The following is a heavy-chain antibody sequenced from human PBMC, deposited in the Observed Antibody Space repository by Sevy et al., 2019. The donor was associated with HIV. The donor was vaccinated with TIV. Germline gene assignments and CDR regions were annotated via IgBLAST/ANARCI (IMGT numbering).Heavy chain of an antibody. D-gene: IGHD3-3*01. J-gene: IGHJ3*02. Sequence: GGSLRLSCAASGFNFSSYGMHWVRQAPGKVLEWVAVISYDGSSKYYAESVKGRFTISRDNSKNTLYLQISSLRAEDTAVYYCAKESGSYYDFWSGHDAFDIWGQGTMVTVSS. CDR1: GFNFSSYG. CDR3: AKESGSYYDFWSGHDAFDI. V-gene: IGHV3-30*18. CDR2: ISYDGSSK.